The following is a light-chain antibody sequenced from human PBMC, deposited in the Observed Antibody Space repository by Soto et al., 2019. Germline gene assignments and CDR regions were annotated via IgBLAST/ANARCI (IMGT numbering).Light chain of an antibody. CDR2: EDN. J-gene: IGLJ3*02. CDR3: QSYDSSIWV. Sequence: NFMLTQPHSVSESPGKTVTISCTRSSGSIASNYVQWYQQRPGSSPTTVIYEDNQRPSGVPDRFSGSIDSSSNSASLTISGLKTEDVADYYCQSYDSSIWVFGGGTKVTVL. CDR1: SGSIASNY. V-gene: IGLV6-57*01.